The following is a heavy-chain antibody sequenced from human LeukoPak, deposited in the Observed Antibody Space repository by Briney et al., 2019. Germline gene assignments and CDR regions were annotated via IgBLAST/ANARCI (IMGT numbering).Heavy chain of an antibody. CDR2: IYYSGST. J-gene: IGHJ3*02. Sequence: SETLSLTCTVSGGSISSTIYYWGWIRQPPGKGLEWIGSIYYSGSTYYNPSLKSRVTISVDTSKNQFSLKLSSVTAADTAVYYCAIIIAAAGTGGAFDIWGQGTMVTVSS. D-gene: IGHD6-13*01. CDR1: GGSISSTIYY. V-gene: IGHV4-39*01. CDR3: AIIIAAAGTGGAFDI.